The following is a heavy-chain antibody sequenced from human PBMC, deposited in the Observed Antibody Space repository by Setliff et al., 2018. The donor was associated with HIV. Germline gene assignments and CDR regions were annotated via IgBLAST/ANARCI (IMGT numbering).Heavy chain of an antibody. J-gene: IGHJ4*02. Sequence: SETLSLTCTVSGGSISNGYYYWSWIRQPAGKGLEWIGHIYTSGTANYSPSLKSRVTISVDISKNQYSLKLTSVTAADAAVYYCARQVSIPGVAVTPLDYWGQGSLVTVSS. D-gene: IGHD3-3*01. CDR2: IYTSGTA. CDR1: GGSISNGYYY. V-gene: IGHV4-61*09. CDR3: ARQVSIPGVAVTPLDY.